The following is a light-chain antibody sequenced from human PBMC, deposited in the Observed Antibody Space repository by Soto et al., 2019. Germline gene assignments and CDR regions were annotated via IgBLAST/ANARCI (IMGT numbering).Light chain of an antibody. CDR3: SSYTSSSTLV. V-gene: IGLV2-8*01. Sequence: QSVLTQPPSASGSPGQSVTISCTGTSSDIGAYIYVSWYQQHPGKAPKLMISEVSRRPSGVPERFSGSKSGNTASLTVSGLQADDEAHYYCSSYTSSSTLVFGTGTKLTVL. CDR1: SSDIGAYIY. J-gene: IGLJ1*01. CDR2: EVS.